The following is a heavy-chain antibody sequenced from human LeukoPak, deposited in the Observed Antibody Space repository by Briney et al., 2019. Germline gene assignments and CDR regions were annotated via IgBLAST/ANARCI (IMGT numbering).Heavy chain of an antibody. D-gene: IGHD3-9*01. V-gene: IGHV3-7*01. CDR3: ARDWAKLRYFDWFKTDAFDI. CDR1: GFTFSSYW. Sequence: GGPLRLSCAASGFTFSSYWMSWVRQAPGRGLEWVANIKQDGSEKYYVDSVKGRFTISRDNAKNSLYPQMNSLRAEDTAVYYCARDWAKLRYFDWFKTDAFDIWGQGTMVTVSS. CDR2: IKQDGSEK. J-gene: IGHJ3*02.